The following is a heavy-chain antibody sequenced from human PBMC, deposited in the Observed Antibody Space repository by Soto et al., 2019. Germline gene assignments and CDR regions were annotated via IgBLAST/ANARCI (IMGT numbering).Heavy chain of an antibody. J-gene: IGHJ5*02. CDR2: IWYDGSNK. Sequence: VQLVESGGGVVQPGRSLRLSCAASGFTFSSYGMHWVRQAPGKGLEWVAVIWYDGSNKYYADSVKGRFTISRDNSKNTLYLQMNSLRAEDTAVYYCARDGGSGWYEGWFDPWGQGTLVTVSS. V-gene: IGHV3-33*01. D-gene: IGHD6-19*01. CDR3: ARDGGSGWYEGWFDP. CDR1: GFTFSSYG.